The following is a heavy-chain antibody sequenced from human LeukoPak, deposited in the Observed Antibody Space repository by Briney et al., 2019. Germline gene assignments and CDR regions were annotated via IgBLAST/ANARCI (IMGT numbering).Heavy chain of an antibody. CDR3: ARTYYDVLTGYYSGGGPFDY. CDR2: VYPSGRT. CDR1: GVSISGGSYY. D-gene: IGHD3-9*01. J-gene: IGHJ4*02. Sequence: SETLCLTCTVSGVSISGGSYYWAWIRQPAGKGLEWIGCVYPSGRTNYNPSLKSRVTISVDTSKNHFSLQLRSVTAADTAVYYCARTYYDVLTGYYSGGGPFDYWGQGTLVTVSS. V-gene: IGHV4-61*02.